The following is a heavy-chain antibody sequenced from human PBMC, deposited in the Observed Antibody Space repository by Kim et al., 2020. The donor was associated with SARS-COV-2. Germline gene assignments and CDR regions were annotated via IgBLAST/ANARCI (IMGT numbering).Heavy chain of an antibody. CDR3: ARWLQPMYYYGMDV. V-gene: IGHV3-23*01. Sequence: ADSWKGRCTISRDKYKNTLYLQMNSLRAEDTAVYYCARWLQPMYYYGMDVWGQGTTVTVSS. J-gene: IGHJ6*02. D-gene: IGHD5-12*01.